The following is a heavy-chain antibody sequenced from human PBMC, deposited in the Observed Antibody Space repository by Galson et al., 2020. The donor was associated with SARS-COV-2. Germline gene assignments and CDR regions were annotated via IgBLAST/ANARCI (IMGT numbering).Heavy chain of an antibody. J-gene: IGHJ4*02. CDR1: GGSVTSSSFY. CDR3: ARLRGGDYYFDY. D-gene: IGHD4-17*01. CDR2: IYYTRNT. V-gene: IGHV4-39*07. Sequence: SETLSLTCTVSGGSVTSSSFYWGWIRQPPGMGLEWIASIYYTRNTYYNPSLKSRVTISIDTSNNQFSLNLNSVTAADTAVYYCARLRGGDYYFDYWGQGTLVTVSS.